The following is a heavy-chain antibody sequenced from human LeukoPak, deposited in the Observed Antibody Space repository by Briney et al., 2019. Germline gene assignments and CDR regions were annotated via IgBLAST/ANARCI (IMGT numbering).Heavy chain of an antibody. CDR1: GFTFSSCA. V-gene: IGHV3-23*01. CDR3: AKEGWRQQLVIPNHPAEDAFDI. Sequence: PGGSLRLSCAASGFTFSSCAMYWVRQAPGKGLEWVSGISGSGGSTYYADSVKGRFTISRDNSKNTLYLQMNSLRAEDTAVYYCAKEGWRQQLVIPNHPAEDAFDIWGQGTMVTVSS. CDR2: ISGSGGST. J-gene: IGHJ3*02. D-gene: IGHD6-13*01.